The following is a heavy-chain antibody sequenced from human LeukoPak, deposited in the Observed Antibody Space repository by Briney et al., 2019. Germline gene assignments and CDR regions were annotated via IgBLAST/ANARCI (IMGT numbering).Heavy chain of an antibody. V-gene: IGHV1-2*02. Sequence: ASVKVSCKASGYTFSGYYMQWVRQAPGQGLEWMGWINPNSGDTNYAQKFQGRVTMTRDTSISTAYMELSSLRSEDTAVYYCARIGAYGDYFDYWGQGTLVTVSS. D-gene: IGHD4-17*01. J-gene: IGHJ4*02. CDR3: ARIGAYGDYFDY. CDR2: INPNSGDT. CDR1: GYTFSGYY.